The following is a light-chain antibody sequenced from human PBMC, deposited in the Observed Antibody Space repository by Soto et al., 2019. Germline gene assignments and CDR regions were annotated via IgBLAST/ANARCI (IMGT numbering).Light chain of an antibody. CDR3: QQYNSYPHT. CDR1: DDISNY. Sequence: DIHMPQSPSSLSASVGDRVTITCRASDDISNYLAWFQQKPGKAPKSLISAASSLQSGVPSKFSGSGSGTDFTLTISSLQPEDFATYYCQQYNSYPHTFGGGTKVEIK. J-gene: IGKJ4*01. V-gene: IGKV1-16*02. CDR2: AAS.